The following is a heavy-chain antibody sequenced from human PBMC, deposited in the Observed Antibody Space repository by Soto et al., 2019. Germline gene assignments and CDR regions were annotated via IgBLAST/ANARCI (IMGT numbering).Heavy chain of an antibody. D-gene: IGHD6-13*01. CDR1: GYTFTSYY. V-gene: IGHV1-46*03. Sequence: ASVKVSCKASGYTFTSYYMHWVRQAPGQGLEWMGIINPSGGSTSYAQKFQGRVTMTRDTSTSTVYMELSSLRSEDTAVYYCANCPGYSSRRSEYFFDFWGQGTLVTVSS. CDR2: INPSGGST. CDR3: ANCPGYSSRRSEYFFDF. J-gene: IGHJ4*02.